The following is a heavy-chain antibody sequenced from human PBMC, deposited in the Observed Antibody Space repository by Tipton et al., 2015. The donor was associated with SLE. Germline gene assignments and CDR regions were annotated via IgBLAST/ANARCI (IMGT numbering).Heavy chain of an antibody. V-gene: IGHV3-23*01. CDR2: ISGSGGST. J-gene: IGHJ4*02. CDR1: GFTFSSYA. Sequence: SLRLSCAASGFTFSSYAMSWVRQAPGKGLEWVSGISGSGGSTYYADSVKGRFTISRDNSNNALYLQMNSLRAEDTAVYYCAKDTRLRYFDWLPPGTWDYWGQGTLVTVSS. D-gene: IGHD3-9*01. CDR3: AKDTRLRYFDWLPPGTWDY.